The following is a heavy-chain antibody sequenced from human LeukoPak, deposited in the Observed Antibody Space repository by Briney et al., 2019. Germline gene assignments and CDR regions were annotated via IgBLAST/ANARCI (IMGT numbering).Heavy chain of an antibody. CDR3: ARVPGTTNSNYYYYYMDV. J-gene: IGHJ6*03. CDR2: ISAYNGNT. D-gene: IGHD1-7*01. Sequence: ASVKVSCKASGYTFTSYGISWVRQAPGQGLEWMGWISAYNGNTNYAQKLQGRVTMTTDTSTSTAYMELRSLRSGDTAVYYCARVPGTTNSNYYYYYMDVWGKGSTITVSS. V-gene: IGHV1-18*01. CDR1: GYTFTSYG.